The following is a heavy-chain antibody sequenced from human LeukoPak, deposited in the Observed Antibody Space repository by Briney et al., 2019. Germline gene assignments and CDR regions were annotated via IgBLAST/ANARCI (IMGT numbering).Heavy chain of an antibody. J-gene: IGHJ6*04. CDR3: ARDVAVAGSDYYYGMDV. Sequence: SETLSLTCTVSGGSISSYYWSWIRQPPGKGLEWIGYIYYSGSTNYNPSLKSRVTISVDTSKNQFSLKLSSVTAADTAVYYCARDVAVAGSDYYYGMDVWGKGTRSPSPQ. V-gene: IGHV4-59*01. CDR1: GGSISSYY. CDR2: IYYSGST. D-gene: IGHD6-19*01.